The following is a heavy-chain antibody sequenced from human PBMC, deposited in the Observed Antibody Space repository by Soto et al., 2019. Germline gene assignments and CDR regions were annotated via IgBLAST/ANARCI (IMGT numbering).Heavy chain of an antibody. D-gene: IGHD3-22*01. Sequence: ESGGGLVKPGGSLRISCAASGFTFSTFSMDWVRHAPGQGLEWVSSISSRGTYVYYADSVKGRFTISKDNANNLLFLQMNSLRAEDTAVYYCARQVPYSSHRMDVWGQGTTVTVSS. V-gene: IGHV3-21*06. CDR1: GFTFSTFS. CDR2: ISSRGTYV. CDR3: ARQVPYSSHRMDV. J-gene: IGHJ6*02.